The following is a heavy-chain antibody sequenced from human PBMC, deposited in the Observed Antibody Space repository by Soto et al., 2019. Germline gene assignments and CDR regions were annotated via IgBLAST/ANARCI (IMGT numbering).Heavy chain of an antibody. CDR1: GFTVSSKY. D-gene: IGHD2-15*01. J-gene: IGHJ6*03. CDR2: IQSGGTT. Sequence: EVQLVESGGGLVQPGGSLRLSCAASGFTVSSKYMSWVRQAPGKGLEWVSLIQSGGTTYYADSVKGRFTISRDSSKNMMHPQRSSVRAEATTVYCWARIDILCSGGRCYGVPIDVWGKGTTVTVSS. CDR3: ARIDILCSGGRCYGVPIDV. V-gene: IGHV3-66*01.